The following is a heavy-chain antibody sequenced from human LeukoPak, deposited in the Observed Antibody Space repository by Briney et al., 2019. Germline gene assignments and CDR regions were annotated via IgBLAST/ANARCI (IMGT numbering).Heavy chain of an antibody. D-gene: IGHD3-10*01. CDR1: GYTFTSYG. CDR3: ARDATMVRGVKYYYYYYGMDV. J-gene: IGHJ6*02. Sequence: ASVKVSCKASGYTFTSYGISWVRQAPGQGLEWMGWFSAYNGNTNYAQKLQGRVTMTTDTSTSTAYMELRSLRSDDTAVYYCARDATMVRGVKYYYYYYGMDVWGQGTTVTVSS. CDR2: FSAYNGNT. V-gene: IGHV1-18*01.